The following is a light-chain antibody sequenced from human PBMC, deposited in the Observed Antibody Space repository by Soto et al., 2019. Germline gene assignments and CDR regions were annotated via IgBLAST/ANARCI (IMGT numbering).Light chain of an antibody. CDR1: SSNIGSNY. V-gene: IGLV1-47*01. CDR2: RNN. CDR3: AAWDDSLSGLYV. J-gene: IGLJ1*01. Sequence: QSVLTQPPSASGTPGQRVTISCSGSSSNIGSNYVYWYQQLPGTAPKLLIYRNNQRPSGFPDRFSGSKSGTSASLAISWLRSEDEADYYCAAWDDSLSGLYVFGTGTKVTVL.